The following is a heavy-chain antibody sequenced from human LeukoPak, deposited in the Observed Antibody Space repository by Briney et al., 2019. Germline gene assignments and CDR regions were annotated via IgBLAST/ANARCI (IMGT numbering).Heavy chain of an antibody. Sequence: GGSLRLSCAASGFTFSSYAMHWVRQAPGKGLEYVSAISSNGGSTYYANSVKGRFTISRDNSKNTLYLQMGSLRAEDMAVYYCASFDDYYDTWGQGTLVTVSS. CDR3: ASFDDYYDT. J-gene: IGHJ4*02. CDR1: GFTFSSYA. CDR2: ISSNGGST. D-gene: IGHD3-22*01. V-gene: IGHV3-64*01.